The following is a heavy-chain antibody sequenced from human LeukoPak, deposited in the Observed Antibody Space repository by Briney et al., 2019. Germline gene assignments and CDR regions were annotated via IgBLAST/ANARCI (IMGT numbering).Heavy chain of an antibody. V-gene: IGHV3-30-3*01. CDR3: ARQGYDSSEDAFDI. CDR2: ISYDGSSK. J-gene: IGHJ3*02. Sequence: PGGSLRLSCAASGFTFSSYAMHWVRQAPGKGLEWVAVISYDGSSKYYADSVKGRFTISRDNSKNTLYLQMNSLRAEDTAVYYCARQGYDSSEDAFDIWGQGTMVTVSS. D-gene: IGHD3-22*01. CDR1: GFTFSSYA.